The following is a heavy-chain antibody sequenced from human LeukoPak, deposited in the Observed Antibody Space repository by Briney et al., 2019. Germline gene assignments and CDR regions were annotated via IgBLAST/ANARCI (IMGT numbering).Heavy chain of an antibody. J-gene: IGHJ4*02. CDR3: ARDSDISGWDY. CDR2: ISSSSSTI. D-gene: IGHD2-15*01. CDR1: GFTFSSYE. Sequence: GGSLRLSCAASGFTFSSYEMNWVRQAPGKGLEWVSYISSSSSTIYYADSVKGRFTISRDNAKNSLYLQMNSLRAEDTAVYYCARDSDISGWDYWGQGTLVTVSS. V-gene: IGHV3-48*01.